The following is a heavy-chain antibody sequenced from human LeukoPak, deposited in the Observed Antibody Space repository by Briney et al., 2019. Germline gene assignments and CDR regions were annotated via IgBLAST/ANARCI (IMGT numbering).Heavy chain of an antibody. CDR1: GGSFSGYY. J-gene: IGHJ6*02. CDR2: INHSGST. D-gene: IGHD1-14*01. V-gene: IGHV4-34*01. Sequence: PSETLSLTCTVYGGSFSGYYWSWIRQPPGKGLEWIGEINHSGSTNYNPSLKSRVTISVDTSKNQFSLKLSSVTAADTAVYYCARRTNYHYYGMDVWGQGTTVTVSS. CDR3: ARRTNYHYYGMDV.